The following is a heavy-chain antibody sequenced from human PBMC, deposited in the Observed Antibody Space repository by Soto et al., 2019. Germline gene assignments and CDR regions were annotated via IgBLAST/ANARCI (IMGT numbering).Heavy chain of an antibody. CDR2: IYWDDNK. CDR1: GFSLSTSGVA. V-gene: IGHV2-5*02. D-gene: IGHD6-13*01. CDR3: AHRYSSSYDY. J-gene: IGHJ4*02. Sequence: QITLKESGPTLVKPKQTLTLTCTFSGFSLSTSGVAVGWIRQPPGKALECLALIYWDDNKRYSPSLQSRITLTTDTSKNQVVLTMTNMDPVDTATYYCAHRYSSSYDYWGQGILVTVSS.